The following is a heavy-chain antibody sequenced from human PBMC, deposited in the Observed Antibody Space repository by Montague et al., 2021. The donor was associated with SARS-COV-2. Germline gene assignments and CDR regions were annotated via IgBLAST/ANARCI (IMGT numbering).Heavy chain of an antibody. J-gene: IGHJ5*02. Sequence: ETLSLTCTVSGGSMSDHYWAWIRQPPGKGLEWLAYIYYSGGINSXXSLKSRVSMSVDTSKNQFSLKLTSVTAADTAVYYCARAVSVRRAVNWSDPWGQGTLVTVSS. V-gene: IGHV4-59*11. CDR2: IYYSGGI. D-gene: IGHD3-10*01. CDR1: GGSMSDHY. CDR3: ARAVSVRRAVNWSDP.